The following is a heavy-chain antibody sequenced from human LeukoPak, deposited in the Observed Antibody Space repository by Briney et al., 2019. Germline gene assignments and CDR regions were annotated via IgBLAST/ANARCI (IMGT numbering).Heavy chain of an antibody. V-gene: IGHV1-46*01. CDR3: AREFDSTSGFDP. CDR2: INPGGGST. CDR1: GYTFTDYY. J-gene: IGHJ5*02. D-gene: IGHD6-13*01. Sequence: ASVKVSCKASGYTFTDYYMHWVQQAPGQGLEWMGIINPGGGSTSYAQKFQGRVTMTRDTSTSTVYMELSSLRSEDTAVYYCAREFDSTSGFDPWGQGTLVTVSS.